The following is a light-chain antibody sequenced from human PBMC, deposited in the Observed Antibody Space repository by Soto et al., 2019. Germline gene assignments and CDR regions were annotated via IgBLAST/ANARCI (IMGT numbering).Light chain of an antibody. CDR1: QSLLHITGETF. Sequence: DVVMTQTPLSLSVAPGQPASISCKSSQSLLHITGETFLFWYLQKPGQSPQLLICEVYTRVSGVQDRFSGSGSGTDFTLEIRRVETDDVGIYYCMQSTQLPPTFGQGTRLEIK. J-gene: IGKJ5*01. CDR2: EVY. CDR3: MQSTQLPPT. V-gene: IGKV2D-29*02.